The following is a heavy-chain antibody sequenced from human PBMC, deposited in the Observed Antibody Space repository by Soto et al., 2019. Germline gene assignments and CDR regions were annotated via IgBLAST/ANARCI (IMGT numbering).Heavy chain of an antibody. J-gene: IGHJ4*02. CDR1: GFTFSNFG. V-gene: IGHV3-33*01. Sequence: GGSLRLSCAGSGFTFSNFGLHWVRQAPGKGLEWVAVIWSDGRNKHYADSVKGRFTISRDTSQNTLSLQMNSLRGEDTAVYYCARDVAAVYTGYDYSSDYWGQGTLVTVSS. D-gene: IGHD5-12*01. CDR2: IWSDGRNK. CDR3: ARDVAAVYTGYDYSSDY.